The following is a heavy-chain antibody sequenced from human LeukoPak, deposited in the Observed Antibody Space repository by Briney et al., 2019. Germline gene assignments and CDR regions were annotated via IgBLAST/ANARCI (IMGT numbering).Heavy chain of an antibody. Sequence: GRSLRLSCAASGFTFSSFAMHWLRQAPGKGPEWAAVISYDGSAKYYADSVRGRFTISRDDSKNTLYLQMNSLRPGDTAIYYCVKGSVAYTGGHFDYWGQGTLVTVSS. V-gene: IGHV3-30*18. J-gene: IGHJ4*02. D-gene: IGHD2-15*01. CDR1: GFTFSSFA. CDR3: VKGSVAYTGGHFDY. CDR2: ISYDGSAK.